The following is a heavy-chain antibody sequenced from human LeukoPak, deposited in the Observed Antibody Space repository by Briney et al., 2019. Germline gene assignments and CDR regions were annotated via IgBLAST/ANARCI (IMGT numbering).Heavy chain of an antibody. CDR2: IYYSGST. CDR1: GGSISSGDYY. Sequence: SETLSLTCTVSGGSISSGDYYWSWIRQPPGKGLEWIGYIYYSGSTYYNPFLKSRVTISVDTSKNQFSLKLSSVTAADTAVYYCARADASQIDYWGQGTLVTVSS. J-gene: IGHJ4*02. V-gene: IGHV4-30-4*01. D-gene: IGHD2-2*01. CDR3: ARADASQIDY.